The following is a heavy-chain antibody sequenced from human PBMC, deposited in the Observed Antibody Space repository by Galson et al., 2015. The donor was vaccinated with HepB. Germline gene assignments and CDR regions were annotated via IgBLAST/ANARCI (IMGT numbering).Heavy chain of an antibody. J-gene: IGHJ4*02. CDR2: VWHSGNT. CDR3: ARGRISVGRGSRPGYFFDY. Sequence: LSLTCAVSGASVSVGGSSWSWFRQAPGQGLEWIGLVWHSGNTHYNPSLKSRLSISLDRSGNRFSLGLRSLTAADTAVYFCARGRISVGRGSRPGYFFDYWGPGSLVAVSS. D-gene: IGHD2-2*03. CDR1: GASVSVGGSS. V-gene: IGHV4-30-2*01.